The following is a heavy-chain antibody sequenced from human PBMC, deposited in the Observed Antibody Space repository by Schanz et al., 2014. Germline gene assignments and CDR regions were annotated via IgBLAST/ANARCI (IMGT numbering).Heavy chain of an antibody. CDR3: ARGVLGSGYRQQYYFDH. J-gene: IGHJ4*02. CDR1: GGSISRSY. D-gene: IGHD3-3*01. V-gene: IGHV4-59*12. Sequence: QVQLQESGPGLVKPSETLSLTCTVSGGSISRSYWSWIRQPPGKGLEWIGYMYYSGSTNYNPSLNSRVTISVDTSKNQFSLKVTSVTPADTAVYYCARGVLGSGYRQQYYFDHWGQGTLVTVSS. CDR2: MYYSGST.